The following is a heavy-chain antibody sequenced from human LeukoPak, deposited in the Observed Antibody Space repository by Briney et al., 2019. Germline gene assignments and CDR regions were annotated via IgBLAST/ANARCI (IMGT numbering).Heavy chain of an antibody. D-gene: IGHD6-13*01. Sequence: ASVKVSCKASGYTFTSYAMHWVRQAPGQRLEWMGWINAGNGNTKYSQEFQGRVTITRDTSASTAYMELSSLRSEDMAVYYCARGAEGIAAAYFDYWGQGTLVTVSS. J-gene: IGHJ4*02. CDR3: ARGAEGIAAAYFDY. V-gene: IGHV1-3*03. CDR1: GYTFTSYA. CDR2: INAGNGNT.